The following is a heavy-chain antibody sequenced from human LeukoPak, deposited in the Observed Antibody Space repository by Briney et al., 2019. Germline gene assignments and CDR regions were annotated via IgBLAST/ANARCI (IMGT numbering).Heavy chain of an antibody. V-gene: IGHV3-74*01. CDR1: LVTFSTYW. CDR2: VNNDVSRT. CDR3: ARDLNDLLQNYRSTWYPADY. J-gene: IGHJ4*02. D-gene: IGHD6-13*01. Sequence: GGSLRLSCALSLVTFSTYWINWVRQAPGQGLVWVSRVNNDVSRTSYADSVKGRFTISRDNTKNTLYLQMNSLRAEDTAVYYCARDLNDLLQNYRSTWYPADYWGQGTLVTVSS.